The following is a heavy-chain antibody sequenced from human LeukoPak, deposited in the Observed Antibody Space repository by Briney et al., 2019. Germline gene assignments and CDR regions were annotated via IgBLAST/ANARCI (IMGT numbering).Heavy chain of an antibody. CDR3: ARGPTVVVFDI. CDR2: IYYSGST. D-gene: IGHD4-23*01. J-gene: IGHJ3*02. V-gene: IGHV4-59*01. Sequence: PSETLSLTCAVYGGSFSGYYWSWIRQPPGKGLEWIGYIYYSGSTNYNPSLKSRVTISVDTSKNQFSLKLSSVTAADTAVYYCARGPTVVVFDIWGQGTMVTVSS. CDR1: GGSFSGYY.